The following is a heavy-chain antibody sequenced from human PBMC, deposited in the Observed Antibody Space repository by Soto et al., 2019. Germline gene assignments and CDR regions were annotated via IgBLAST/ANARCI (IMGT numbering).Heavy chain of an antibody. D-gene: IGHD3-22*01. V-gene: IGHV1-69*01. J-gene: IGHJ6*02. Sequence: QVQLVQSGAEVKKPGSSVKVSCKASGGTFSSYAISWVRQAPGQGLEWMGGIIPIFGTANYAQTFQGRVTITADETTITAYMELSSLRSEETAVYYCARGFDYYDSSGYQWGRGYYYYCMDVWGQGTTVTVSS. CDR3: ARGFDYYDSSGYQWGRGYYYYCMDV. CDR1: GGTFSSYA. CDR2: IIPIFGTA.